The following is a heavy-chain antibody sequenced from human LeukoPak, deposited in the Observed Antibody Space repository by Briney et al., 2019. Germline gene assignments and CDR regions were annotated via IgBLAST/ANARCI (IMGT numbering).Heavy chain of an antibody. V-gene: IGHV3-23*01. CDR2: ISVDGETT. Sequence: GGSLRLSCVVSGFSVGTFGMSWVRQAPGKGLEWISAISVDGETTYYADSVRGRFVISRDNSRNTLYLQPSSLTAEDTAVYYCAQGYNAGWYPNWGQGSLVSVSS. D-gene: IGHD6-19*01. CDR3: AQGYNAGWYPN. J-gene: IGHJ4*02. CDR1: GFSVGTFG.